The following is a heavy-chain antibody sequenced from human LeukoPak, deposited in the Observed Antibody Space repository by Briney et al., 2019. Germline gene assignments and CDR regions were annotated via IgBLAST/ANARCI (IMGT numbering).Heavy chain of an antibody. V-gene: IGHV3-23*01. CDR1: GFTFSSYA. CDR3: AKRYCSSTSCYMGYSDY. J-gene: IGHJ4*02. Sequence: GGSLRLSCAASGFTFSSYAMSWVRQAPGKGLEWVSAISGSGGSTYYADSVKGRFTISRDNSKNTLYLQMNSLRAEDTAVYYCAKRYCSSTSCYMGYSDYWGQGTLVTVSS. CDR2: ISGSGGST. D-gene: IGHD2-2*02.